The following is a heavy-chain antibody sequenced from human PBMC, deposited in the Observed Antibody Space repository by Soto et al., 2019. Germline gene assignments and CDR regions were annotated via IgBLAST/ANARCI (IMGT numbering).Heavy chain of an antibody. CDR3: ARGDRYYGSGSYPVDYYYYGMDV. CDR1: GGSISSSSYY. V-gene: IGHV4-39*01. Sequence: PSETLSLTCTVSGGSISSSSYYWGWIRQPPGKGLEWIGSIYYSGSTYYNPSLKSRVTISVDTSENQFSLKLSSVTAADTAVYYCARGDRYYGSGSYPVDYYYYGMDVWGQGTTVTVSS. J-gene: IGHJ6*02. CDR2: IYYSGST. D-gene: IGHD3-10*01.